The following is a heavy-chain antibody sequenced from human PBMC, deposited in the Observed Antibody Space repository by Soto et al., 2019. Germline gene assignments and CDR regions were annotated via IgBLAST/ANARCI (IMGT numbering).Heavy chain of an antibody. CDR2: IYYSGST. Sequence: ASETLSLTCTVSGGSISSYYWSWIRQPPGKGLEWIGYIYYSGSTNYNPSLKSRVTISVDTSKNQFSLKLSSVTAADTAVYYCARGSIAMVRHFDYWGQGTLVTVS. CDR1: GGSISSYY. V-gene: IGHV4-59*01. CDR3: ARGSIAMVRHFDY. J-gene: IGHJ4*02. D-gene: IGHD3-10*01.